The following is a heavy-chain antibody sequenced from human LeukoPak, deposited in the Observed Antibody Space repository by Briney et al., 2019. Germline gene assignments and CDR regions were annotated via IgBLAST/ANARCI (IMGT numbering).Heavy chain of an antibody. Sequence: ASVKVSCKASGYTFTSYDINWVRQATGQGLEWMGWMNPNGGNTGYAQKFQGRVTMTRNTSISTAYMELSSLRSEDTAVYYCARAPTDNNWNYDGNYYGMDVWGQGTTVTVSS. CDR3: ARAPTDNNWNYDGNYYGMDV. CDR1: GYTFTSYD. CDR2: MNPNGGNT. V-gene: IGHV1-8*01. J-gene: IGHJ6*02. D-gene: IGHD1-7*01.